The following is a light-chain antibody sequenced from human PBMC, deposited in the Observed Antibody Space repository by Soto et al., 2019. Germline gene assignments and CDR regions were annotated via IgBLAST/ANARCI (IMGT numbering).Light chain of an antibody. CDR3: QQYCSSPRT. V-gene: IGKV3-20*01. CDR1: QSVTSNY. Sequence: EIVLTQSPGTLSLSPGERATLSCRASQSVTSNYLAWYQQKPGQAPRILIYGASNRATGIPDRISGTGSGTDFTLPITRLEPEDFAVYYCQQYCSSPRTFGQGTKLEIK. CDR2: GAS. J-gene: IGKJ2*02.